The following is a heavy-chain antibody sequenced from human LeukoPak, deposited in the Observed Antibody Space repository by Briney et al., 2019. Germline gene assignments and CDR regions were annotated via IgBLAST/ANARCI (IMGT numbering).Heavy chain of an antibody. D-gene: IGHD3-10*01. CDR3: ARVYGSGSWDYYYYYMDV. V-gene: IGHV4-39*07. CDR1: SGSISTSNYY. CDR2: IFYSGNT. J-gene: IGHJ6*03. Sequence: PSETLSLTCTASSGSISTSNYYWGWVRQPPGKALEWIGNIFYSGNTYYSPSLKSRVTISLDTSRNQFSLKLNSVTAADTAVYYCARVYGSGSWDYYYYYMDVWGKGTTVTVSS.